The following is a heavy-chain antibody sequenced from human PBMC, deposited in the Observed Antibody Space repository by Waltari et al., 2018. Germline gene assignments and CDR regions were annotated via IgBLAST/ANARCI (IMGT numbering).Heavy chain of an antibody. CDR3: AREVGVAAGTGFDF. CDR1: GVIFTTYA. Sequence: QVQLVESGGGVVQPGRSLRLSCAASGVIFTTYAIHWARQAPGKGLEWVAGISKDGSNEDYADSVKGRFTISRDNSRNTLSLQMNSLETEDAAVYFCAREVGVAAGTGFDFGGQGTLVTVSA. V-gene: IGHV3-30*04. J-gene: IGHJ4*02. CDR2: ISKDGSNE. D-gene: IGHD6-19*01.